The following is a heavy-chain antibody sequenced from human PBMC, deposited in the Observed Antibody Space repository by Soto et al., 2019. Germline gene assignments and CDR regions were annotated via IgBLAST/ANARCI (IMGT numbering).Heavy chain of an antibody. CDR2: ISAYNGNT. CDR3: AIPAYRSSWSYYYYGMDV. V-gene: IGHV1-18*01. Sequence: QVQLVHSGAEVKKPGASVKVSCKASGYTFTSYGISWVRQAPGQGLEGMGWISAYNGNTNYAQKLQGRVTMTSDTSTSPAYMELRSPGSDDTAWYYCAIPAYRSSWSYYYYGMDVWGQGTTLTVSS. J-gene: IGHJ6*02. D-gene: IGHD6-13*01. CDR1: GYTFTSYG.